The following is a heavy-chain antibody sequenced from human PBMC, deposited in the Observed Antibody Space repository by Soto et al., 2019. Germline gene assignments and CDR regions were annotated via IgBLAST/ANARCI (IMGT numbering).Heavy chain of an antibody. CDR3: AKDFHRRLAARESGYFDY. D-gene: IGHD6-6*01. CDR2: ISYDGSNK. CDR1: GFTFSSYG. V-gene: IGHV3-30*18. J-gene: IGHJ4*02. Sequence: GGSLRLSCAASGFTFSSYGMHWVRQAPGKGLEWVAVISYDGSNKYYADSVKGRFTISRDNSKNTLYLQMNSLRAEDTAVYYCAKDFHRRLAARESGYFDYWGQGTLVTVSS.